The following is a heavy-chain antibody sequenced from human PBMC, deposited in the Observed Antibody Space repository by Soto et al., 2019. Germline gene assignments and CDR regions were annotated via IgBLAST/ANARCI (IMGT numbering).Heavy chain of an antibody. J-gene: IGHJ4*02. D-gene: IGHD5-18*01. CDR2: IYYSGAT. Sequence: SETLSLTCTVSAGSITNYYWSWIRQPPGKGPEWIGYIYYSGATNYNPSLESRVTISVDTSKNQFSLQLSSVTAADTAVCYCARIRGAGGYSFSDFWGQGTLVTV. V-gene: IGHV4-59*01. CDR1: AGSITNYY. CDR3: ARIRGAGGYSFSDF.